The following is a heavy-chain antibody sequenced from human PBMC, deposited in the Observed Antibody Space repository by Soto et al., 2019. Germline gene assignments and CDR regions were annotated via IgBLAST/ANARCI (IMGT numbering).Heavy chain of an antibody. CDR1: GGSISSSSYY. CDR3: ARQGKVVVAARDYYYMDV. J-gene: IGHJ6*03. V-gene: IGHV4-39*01. Sequence: SETLSLTCNVSGGSISSSSYYWGWIRQPPGKGLEWIGSIYYSGSTYYNPSLKSRVTISVDTSKNQFSLKLSSVTAADTAVYYCARQGKVVVAARDYYYMDVWGKGTTVTVSS. CDR2: IYYSGST. D-gene: IGHD2-15*01.